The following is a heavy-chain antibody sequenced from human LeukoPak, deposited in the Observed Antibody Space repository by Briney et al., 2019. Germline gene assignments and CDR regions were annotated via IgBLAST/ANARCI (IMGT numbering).Heavy chain of an antibody. Sequence: ATVKVSCKASGYTFTGYYMHWVRQAPGQGLEWMGWINPNSGGTNYAQKFQGRVTMTRDTSISTAYMELSRLRSDDTAVYYCACGIQLWTSPDYWGQGTLVTVSS. CDR2: INPNSGGT. CDR1: GYTFTGYY. CDR3: ACGIQLWTSPDY. J-gene: IGHJ4*02. D-gene: IGHD5-18*01. V-gene: IGHV1-2*02.